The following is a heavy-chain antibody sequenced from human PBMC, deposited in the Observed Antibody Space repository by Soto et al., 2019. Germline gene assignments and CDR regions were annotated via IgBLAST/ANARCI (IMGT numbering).Heavy chain of an antibody. CDR2: IIPILGIA. CDR3: ARDRGYSYGYESDY. J-gene: IGHJ4*02. V-gene: IGHV1-69*04. D-gene: IGHD5-18*01. Sequence: SVKVSCKASGGTFSSYTISWVRQAPGQGLEWMGRIIPILGIANYAQKFQGRVTITADKSTSTAYMELSSLRSEDTAVYYCARDRGYSYGYESDYWGQGTLVTVSS. CDR1: GGTFSSYT.